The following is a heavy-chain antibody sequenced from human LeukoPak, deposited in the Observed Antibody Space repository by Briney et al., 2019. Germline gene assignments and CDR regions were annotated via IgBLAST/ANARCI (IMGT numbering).Heavy chain of an antibody. D-gene: IGHD5-12*01. J-gene: IGHJ5*02. V-gene: IGHV4-59*01. Sequence: PSETLSLTCTVSGGSINYYYWMWIRQPPGKGLEWIGYIYYSGGTHYNPSLKSRVTISVDTSKNQFSLKLSSVTAADTAVYYCARIGTIKGNWFDPWGQGTLVTVSS. CDR1: GGSINYYY. CDR2: IYYSGGT. CDR3: ARIGTIKGNWFDP.